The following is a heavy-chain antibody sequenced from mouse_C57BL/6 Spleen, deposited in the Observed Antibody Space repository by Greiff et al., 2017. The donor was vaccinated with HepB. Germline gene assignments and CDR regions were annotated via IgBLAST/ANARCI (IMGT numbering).Heavy chain of an antibody. CDR1: GYAFSSYW. J-gene: IGHJ4*01. CDR3: ARSGEYSRRNYAMDY. CDR2: IYPGDGDT. D-gene: IGHD5-1*01. V-gene: IGHV1-80*01. Sequence: QVHVKQSGAELVKPGASVKISCKASGYAFSSYWMNWVKQRPGKGLEWIGQIYPGDGDTNYNGKFKGKATLTADKSSSTAYMQRSSLTSEDSAVYFCARSGEYSRRNYAMDYWGQGTSVTVSS.